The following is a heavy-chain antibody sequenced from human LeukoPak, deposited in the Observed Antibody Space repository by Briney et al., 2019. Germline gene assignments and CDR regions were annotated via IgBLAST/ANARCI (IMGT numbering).Heavy chain of an antibody. V-gene: IGHV1-2*02. CDR3: ARASAPIVVVPAAPDY. Sequence: PNSGGTNYAQKVQGRVTMTRDTSISTAYMELSRLRSDDTAVYYCARASAPIVVVPAAPDYWGQGTLVTVSS. CDR2: PNSGGT. D-gene: IGHD2-2*01. J-gene: IGHJ4*02.